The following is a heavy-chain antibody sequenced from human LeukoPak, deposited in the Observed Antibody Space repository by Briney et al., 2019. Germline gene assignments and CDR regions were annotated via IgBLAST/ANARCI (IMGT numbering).Heavy chain of an antibody. Sequence: GGSLRLSCAASGFSFSSHGMSWVRQAPGKGLEWVSGIIGGAGSTYYADSVKGRFTISGDNSKNTLFLQMNSLRAEDTAVYYCAHGAMYQLDYWGQGTLVAVSS. CDR2: IIGGAGST. D-gene: IGHD2-2*01. J-gene: IGHJ4*02. V-gene: IGHV3-23*01. CDR3: AHGAMYQLDY. CDR1: GFSFSSHG.